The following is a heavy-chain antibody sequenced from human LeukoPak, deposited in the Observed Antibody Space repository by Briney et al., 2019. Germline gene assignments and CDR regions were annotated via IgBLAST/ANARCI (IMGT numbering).Heavy chain of an antibody. CDR1: GFTFSSYA. D-gene: IGHD2-2*01. CDR2: ISGSGGST. Sequence: GGSLRLSCAASGFTFSSYAMSWVRQAPGKGLGWASAISGSGGSTYYADSVKGRFTISRDNSKNTLYLQMNSLRAEDTAVYYCAKPGVVKGHFDYWGQGTLVTVSS. CDR3: AKPGVVKGHFDY. J-gene: IGHJ4*02. V-gene: IGHV3-23*01.